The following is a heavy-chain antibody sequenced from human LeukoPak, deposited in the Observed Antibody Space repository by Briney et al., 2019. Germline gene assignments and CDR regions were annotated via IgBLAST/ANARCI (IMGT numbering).Heavy chain of an antibody. D-gene: IGHD2-21*02. CDR2: ITSSGST. J-gene: IGHJ4*02. CDR3: AKDRPAAYCGGDCSY. Sequence: PGASLRLSCAASGFTFNNYAMNWVRQAPGKGLEWVSVITSSGSTYYADSVKGRFTISRDNSKNTLYLQMNSLRAEDTAVYYCAKDRPAAYCGGDCSYWGQGTLVTVSS. CDR1: GFTFNNYA. V-gene: IGHV3-23*01.